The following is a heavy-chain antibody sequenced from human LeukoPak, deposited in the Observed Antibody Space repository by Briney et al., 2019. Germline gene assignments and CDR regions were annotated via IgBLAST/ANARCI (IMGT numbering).Heavy chain of an antibody. D-gene: IGHD2-15*01. CDR1: GFTFSSYA. Sequence: GGSLRLSCAASGFTFSSYAMHWVRQAPGKGLEYVSAISSNGGSTYYANSVKGRFTISRDNSKNTLSLQMNSLRAEDTAVYYCAKGWTFLDPWGQGTLVTVSS. CDR3: AKGWTFLDP. CDR2: ISSNGGST. J-gene: IGHJ5*02. V-gene: IGHV3-64*01.